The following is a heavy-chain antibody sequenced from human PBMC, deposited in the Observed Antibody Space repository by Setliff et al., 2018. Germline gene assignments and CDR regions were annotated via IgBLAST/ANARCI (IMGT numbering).Heavy chain of an antibody. V-gene: IGHV3-48*03. CDR3: AKAPYASATPCWFDP. CDR1: GFSFSRYE. D-gene: IGHD2-2*01. Sequence: GGSLRLSCAASGFSFSRYEMIWVRQAPGKGLEWVSKTHIDGITFYADSVRGRFTISRDKIKSTLYLQMNSLRVEDTAMYYCAKAPYASATPCWFDPWGQGTLVTVSS. J-gene: IGHJ5*02. CDR2: THIDGIT.